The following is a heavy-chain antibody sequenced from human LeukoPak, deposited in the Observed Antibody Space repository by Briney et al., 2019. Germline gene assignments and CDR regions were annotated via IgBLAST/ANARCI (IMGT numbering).Heavy chain of an antibody. CDR1: GFTFSDYW. CDR3: ASPPPGIAAAGTDHAFDI. D-gene: IGHD6-13*01. V-gene: IGHV3-7*01. J-gene: IGHJ3*02. CDR2: IKQDGSEK. Sequence: GGSLRLSCAASGFTFSDYWMSWVRQAPGKGLEWVANIKQDGSEKYYVDSVKGRFTISRDNSKNTLYLQMNSLRAEDTAVYYCASPPPGIAAAGTDHAFDIWGQGTMVTVSS.